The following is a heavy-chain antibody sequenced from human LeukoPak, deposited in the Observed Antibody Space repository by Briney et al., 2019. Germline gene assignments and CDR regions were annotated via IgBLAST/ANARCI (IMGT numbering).Heavy chain of an antibody. V-gene: IGHV1-8*01. Sequence: ASVKVSCKASGYTFISYDINWVRQATGQGLEWMGWMNINSGNTGYAQNFQGRVTMTRDTSISTAYMELSSLTSEDTAVYYCARGITYYYGSGRYYFDYWGQGTLVTVSS. J-gene: IGHJ4*02. CDR3: ARGITYYYGSGRYYFDY. CDR2: MNINSGNT. D-gene: IGHD3-10*01. CDR1: GYTFISYD.